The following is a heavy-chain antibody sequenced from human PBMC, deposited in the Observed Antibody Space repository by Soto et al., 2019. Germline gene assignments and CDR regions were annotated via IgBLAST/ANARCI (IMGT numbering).Heavy chain of an antibody. J-gene: IGHJ4*02. Sequence: PSETLSLTCVVSGYSISRGYYWGWIRQPPGKGPEWIGAIFHSGLTFYNPSFKSRVTISVDTSKNQFSLTLTSVTGADTAVYYCARTVGINYLGVVTQNDYWGQGTLVTVSS. CDR3: ARTVGINYLGVVTQNDY. D-gene: IGHD3-3*01. CDR2: IFHSGLT. V-gene: IGHV4-38-2*01. CDR1: GYSISRGYY.